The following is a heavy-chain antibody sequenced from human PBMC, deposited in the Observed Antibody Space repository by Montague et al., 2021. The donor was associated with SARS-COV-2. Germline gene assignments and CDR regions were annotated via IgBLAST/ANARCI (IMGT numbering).Heavy chain of an antibody. Sequence: SETLSLTCSISGGSMSTYYWYWIRLPPGRGLELNGYMSATWSSTYNSSLKSRVPISLDTSQNQVSLRLTSVTAADTAVYYCSREGGYNYGYVSWGQGILVTVSS. V-gene: IGHV4-59*01. D-gene: IGHD5-18*01. CDR2: MSATWSS. CDR3: SREGGYNYGYVS. CDR1: GGSMSTYY. J-gene: IGHJ4*02.